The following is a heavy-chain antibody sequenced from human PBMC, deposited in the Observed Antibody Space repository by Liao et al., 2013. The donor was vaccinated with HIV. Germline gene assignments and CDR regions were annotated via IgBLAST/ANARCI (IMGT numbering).Heavy chain of an antibody. J-gene: IGHJ4*02. CDR3: ARAGLLGLLGY. CDR2: IYTSGST. CDR1: GGSISSGSYY. D-gene: IGHD3-10*01. V-gene: IGHV4-61*02. Sequence: QVQLQESGPGLVKPSETLSLTCTVSGGSISSGSYYWSWIRQPAGKGLEWIGRIYTSGSTYYNPSLKSRVTISVDTSKNQFSLKLSSVTAADTAVYYCARAGLLGLLGYWGQGTLVTVSS.